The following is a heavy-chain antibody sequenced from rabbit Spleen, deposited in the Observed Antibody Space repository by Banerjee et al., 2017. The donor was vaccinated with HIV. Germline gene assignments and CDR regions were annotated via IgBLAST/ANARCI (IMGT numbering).Heavy chain of an antibody. J-gene: IGHJ4*01. CDR1: GFTISSGYW. CDR2: IYAGSGSA. V-gene: IGHV1S45*01. Sequence: QEQLVEYGGDLVQPEGSLTLTCTASGFTISSGYWICWVRQAPGKGLEWIGCIYAGSGSAYYTSWAKGRFTISKTTSTTVTLQMSSLTAADTATYFCARRRGGGGYYDLWGPGTLVTVS. CDR3: ARRRGGGGYYDL. D-gene: IGHD1-1*01.